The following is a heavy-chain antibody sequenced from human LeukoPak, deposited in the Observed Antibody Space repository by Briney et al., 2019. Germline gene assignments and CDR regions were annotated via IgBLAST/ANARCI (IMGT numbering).Heavy chain of an antibody. D-gene: IGHD1-1*01. CDR1: GGSFSSYY. Sequence: SETLSLTCAVYGGSFSSYYWSWIRQSPGKGLEWIAEINHRGDANYNPSVKSRVTISVDTSKNQFSLKVTSLTAADTAVYYCARGPTISETGYFDYWGQGTLVTVSS. J-gene: IGHJ4*03. CDR2: INHRGDA. V-gene: IGHV4-34*01. CDR3: ARGPTISETGYFDY.